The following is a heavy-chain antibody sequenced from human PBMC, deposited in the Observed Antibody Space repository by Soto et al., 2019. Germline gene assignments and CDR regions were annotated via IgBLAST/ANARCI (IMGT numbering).Heavy chain of an antibody. V-gene: IGHV3-64*01. CDR1: GFTFSRYA. D-gene: IGHD4-17*01. Sequence: EVQLVESGGGLVQPGGSLRLSCAASGFTFSRYARHWVGQAPGKGLEYVSAISSNGGSTYYANSVKGRFTISRDNSKNTLYLQMGSLRAEDMAVYYCARAGDYRGYYYGMDVWGQGTTVTVSS. J-gene: IGHJ6*02. CDR2: ISSNGGST. CDR3: ARAGDYRGYYYGMDV.